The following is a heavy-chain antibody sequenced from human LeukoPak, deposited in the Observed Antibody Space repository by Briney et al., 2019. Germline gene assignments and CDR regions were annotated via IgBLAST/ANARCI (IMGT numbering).Heavy chain of an antibody. CDR3: ARQNDFRLDY. D-gene: IGHD3-3*01. CDR1: GYTFSSYW. CDR2: IYPGDSDT. Sequence: GESLRISCKGSGYTFSSYWIGWVRQMPGKGLEWMGIIYPGDSDTRYSPSLQGKVTISVDTSIGTAYLQWSSLKASDTAIYYCARQNDFRLDYWGQGTLVTVSS. V-gene: IGHV5-51*01. J-gene: IGHJ4*02.